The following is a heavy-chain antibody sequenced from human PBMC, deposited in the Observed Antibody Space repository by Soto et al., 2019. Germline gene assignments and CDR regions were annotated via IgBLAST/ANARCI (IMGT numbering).Heavy chain of an antibody. J-gene: IGHJ4*02. CDR3: VKGDYLTNTVTAPFDF. CDR1: GFTFDNYA. Sequence: PGGSLRLSCAASGFTFDNYAMSWVRQAPGRGLQWVSAISRSGNTAYYADSVTGRFTISRDNSKNTLYLQMISLRAEDTAVYYCVKGDYLTNTVTAPFDFWGQGTLVTVSS. V-gene: IGHV3-23*01. CDR2: ISRSGNTA. D-gene: IGHD2-21*02.